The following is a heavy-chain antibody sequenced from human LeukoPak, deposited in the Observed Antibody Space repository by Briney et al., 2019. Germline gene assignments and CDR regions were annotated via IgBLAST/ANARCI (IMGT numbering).Heavy chain of an antibody. D-gene: IGHD6-19*01. J-gene: IGHJ4*02. CDR1: GYTFTSYG. V-gene: IGHV1-69*04. CDR2: IIPILGIA. CDR3: ARGEDSSGWYDRDGY. Sequence: SVKVSCKASGYTFTSYGISWVRQAPGQGLEWMGRIIPILGIANYAQKFQGRVTITADKSTSTAYMELSSLRSEDTAVYYCARGEDSSGWYDRDGYWGQGTLVTVSS.